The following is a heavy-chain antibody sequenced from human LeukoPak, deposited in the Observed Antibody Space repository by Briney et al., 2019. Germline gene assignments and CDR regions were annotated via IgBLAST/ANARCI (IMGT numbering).Heavy chain of an antibody. CDR1: GGSISSGGYY. D-gene: IGHD2-2*01. Sequence: SETLSLTCTVSGGSISSGGYYWSWIRQHPGKGLEWIGYIYYSGSTYYNPFLKSRVTISVDTSKNQFSLKLSSVTAADTAVYYCASSLPPGIVPAATPTYSSGSDYWGQGTLVTVSS. V-gene: IGHV4-31*03. CDR3: ASSLPPGIVPAATPTYSSGSDY. J-gene: IGHJ4*02. CDR2: IYYSGST.